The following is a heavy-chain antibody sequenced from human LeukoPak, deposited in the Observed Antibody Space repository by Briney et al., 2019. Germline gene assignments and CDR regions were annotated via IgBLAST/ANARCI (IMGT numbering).Heavy chain of an antibody. D-gene: IGHD3-10*01. CDR2: INHSGST. Sequence: SETLSLACTVSGYSISSGYYWGWIRQPPGKGLEWIGEINHSGSTNYNPSLKSRVTISVDTSKNQFSLKLSSVTAADTAVYFCARVYYGRTYDYWYFDLWGRGTLVTVSS. J-gene: IGHJ2*01. CDR1: GYSISSGYY. CDR3: ARVYYGRTYDYWYFDL. V-gene: IGHV4-38-2*02.